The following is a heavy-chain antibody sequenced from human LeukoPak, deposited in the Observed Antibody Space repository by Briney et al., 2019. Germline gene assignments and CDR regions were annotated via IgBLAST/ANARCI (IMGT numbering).Heavy chain of an antibody. J-gene: IGHJ5*02. CDR1: GYTFTSYD. D-gene: IGHD4-23*01. CDR3: ARDFGGNSGWFDP. Sequence: ASVKVSCKASGYTFTSYDINWVRQATGQGPERVGWMSPNSDNAGYAQKFQGRLTMTRNTSISTAYMELSSLTSDDTAVYYCARDFGGNSGWFDPWGQGTLVTVSS. CDR2: MSPNSDNA. V-gene: IGHV1-8*01.